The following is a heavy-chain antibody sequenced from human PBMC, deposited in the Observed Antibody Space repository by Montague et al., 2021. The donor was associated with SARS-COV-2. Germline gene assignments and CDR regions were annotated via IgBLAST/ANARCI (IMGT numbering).Heavy chain of an antibody. CDR3: ARDGSQYYYDSGSDY. Sequence: TLSLTCTVSGGSISIGHYYWNWIRQPAGKGLEWIGRIYSSGSTNYNPYIKSRVSISADTSNNQVSLSLSSVTAADTAVYYCARDGSQYYYDSGSDYWGQGILIPVSS. D-gene: IGHD3-10*01. V-gene: IGHV4-61*02. J-gene: IGHJ4*02. CDR1: GGSISIGHYY. CDR2: IYSSGST.